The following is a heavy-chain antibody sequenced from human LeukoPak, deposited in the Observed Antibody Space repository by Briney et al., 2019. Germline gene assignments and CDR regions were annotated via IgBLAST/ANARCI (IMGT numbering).Heavy chain of an antibody. D-gene: IGHD3-3*01. V-gene: IGHV3-30*18. CDR2: ISTDGGIK. Sequence: PGGSLRLSCAASGFTFRSYAMSWVRQAPGRGLEWVAVISTDGGIKIYADSVKGRFTLSRDNSINTVDLQMNSLRPEDTAIYYCVKEYHSRGFGAFFDYWGQGALVTVSS. CDR3: VKEYHSRGFGAFFDY. J-gene: IGHJ4*02. CDR1: GFTFRSYA.